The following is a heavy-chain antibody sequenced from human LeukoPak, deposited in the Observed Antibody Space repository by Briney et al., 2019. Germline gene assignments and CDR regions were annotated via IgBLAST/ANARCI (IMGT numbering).Heavy chain of an antibody. V-gene: IGHV3-7*01. J-gene: IGHJ4*02. CDR2: IKQDGTER. CDR3: GREVIAGATTDY. Sequence: GGTLRLSCAASGFTFRSYWMNWVRQAPGKGLEWVANIKQDGTERNYVGSVRGRFTISRDNAKNSLYLQMNSLRVDDTAVYYCGREVIAGATTDYWGQGVLVAVSP. CDR1: GFTFRSYW. D-gene: IGHD1-26*01.